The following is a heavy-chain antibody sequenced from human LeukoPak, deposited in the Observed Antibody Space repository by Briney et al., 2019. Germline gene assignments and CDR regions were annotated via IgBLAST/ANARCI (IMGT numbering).Heavy chain of an antibody. J-gene: IGHJ6*02. CDR1: GGSIRSSYYY. CDR2: IYDSGST. D-gene: IGHD3-3*01. V-gene: IGHV4-39*02. CDR3: AREPRVVGGYYYGMDV. Sequence: PSETLSLTCTVSGGSIRSSYYYWGWIRQPPGKGLEWIGSIYDSGSTYYNPSLKSRVTISVDTSKNQFSLKLNSVTAADTAVYYCAREPRVVGGYYYGMDVWGQGTTVTVSS.